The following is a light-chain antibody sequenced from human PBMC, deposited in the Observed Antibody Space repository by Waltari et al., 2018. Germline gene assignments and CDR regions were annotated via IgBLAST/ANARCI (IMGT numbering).Light chain of an antibody. V-gene: IGKV1-39*01. Sequence: IKITLSRSSLSASVGDRVTISCSASLRISSYLNWFQQIPGKAPKRLIYGASSLQSGVPSSFTGSGSGTDFTLTISSLQFEHFATYYCRQSYSIPNPLGQRTKREI. CDR2: GAS. J-gene: IGKJ2*01. CDR3: RQSYSIPNP. CDR1: LRISSY.